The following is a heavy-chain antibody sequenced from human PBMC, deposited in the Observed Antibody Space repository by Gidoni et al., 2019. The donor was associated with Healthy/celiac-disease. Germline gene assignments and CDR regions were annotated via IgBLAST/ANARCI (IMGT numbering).Heavy chain of an antibody. J-gene: IGHJ5*02. Sequence: IGWVRQMPGKGLEWMGIIYPGDSDTRYSPSFQGQVTISADKSISTAYLQWSSLKASDTAMYYCARYGVVVAATGKDGWFDPWGQGTLVTVSS. V-gene: IGHV5-51*01. D-gene: IGHD2-15*01. CDR2: IYPGDSDT. CDR3: ARYGVVVAATGKDGWFDP.